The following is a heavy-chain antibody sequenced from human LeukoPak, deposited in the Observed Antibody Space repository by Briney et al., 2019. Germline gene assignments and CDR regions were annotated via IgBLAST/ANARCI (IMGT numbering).Heavy chain of an antibody. J-gene: IGHJ5*02. CDR1: GYSISSGYY. V-gene: IGHV4-38-2*02. CDR2: IYYSGST. CDR3: AREGSRFLLYNWFDP. Sequence: SETLSLTCTVSGYSISSGYYWGWIRQPPGKGLEWIGSIYYSGSTHYNPSLKSRVTISVDTSKNQFSLKLSSVTAADTAVYYCAREGSRFLLYNWFDPWGQGTLVTVSP. D-gene: IGHD3-16*01.